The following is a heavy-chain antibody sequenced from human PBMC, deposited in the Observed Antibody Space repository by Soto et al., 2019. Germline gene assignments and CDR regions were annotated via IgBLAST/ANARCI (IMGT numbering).Heavy chain of an antibody. Sequence: ASVKVSCKASGGSLSNSGIVWVRQAPGQRLEWMGGITPIAATPDYAQKLQCRVTITADESTRTVYIELRSLRSEDPAVYYCARDRQNATFGVVLSYGLDVWGQGTTVTVSS. CDR3: ARDRQNATFGVVLSYGLDV. CDR1: GGSLSNSG. CDR2: ITPIAATP. V-gene: IGHV1-69*13. J-gene: IGHJ6*02. D-gene: IGHD3-3*01.